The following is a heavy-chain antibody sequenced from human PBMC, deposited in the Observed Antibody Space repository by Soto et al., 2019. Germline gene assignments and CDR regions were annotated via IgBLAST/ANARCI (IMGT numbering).Heavy chain of an antibody. CDR1: GFTFSDYW. Sequence: GGSLRLSCATSGFTFSDYWMHWVRQGPGKGPEWLARLNRAGSTIDYADSVKGRFTISRDNAKNTVYLQMNSLRVEETAIYYCARDREGYGDYKMDVWGQGATVTVSS. V-gene: IGHV3-74*01. CDR2: LNRAGSTI. CDR3: ARDREGYGDYKMDV. J-gene: IGHJ6*02. D-gene: IGHD4-17*01.